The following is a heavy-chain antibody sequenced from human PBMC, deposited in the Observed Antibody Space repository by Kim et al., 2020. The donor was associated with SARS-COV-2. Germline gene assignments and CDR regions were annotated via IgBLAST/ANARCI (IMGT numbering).Heavy chain of an antibody. CDR1: GFSVSRFY. V-gene: IGHV3-53*01. Sequence: GGSLRLSCAASGFSVSRFYMTWVRQAPGKGLEWVSVIYYDGNTDYADSVRGRFTISRDNYENTLYLQMNSLRSEDTAVYYCSRDRLDGYNIWGQGTLVTVSS. J-gene: IGHJ4*02. CDR2: IYYDGNT. CDR3: SRDRLDGYNI. D-gene: IGHD5-12*01.